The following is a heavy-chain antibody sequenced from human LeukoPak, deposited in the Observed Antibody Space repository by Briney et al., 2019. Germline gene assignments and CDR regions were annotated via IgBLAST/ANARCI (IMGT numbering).Heavy chain of an antibody. J-gene: IGHJ3*01. D-gene: IGHD2-21*02. CDR1: GGSISTYY. Sequence: SETLSLTCTVSGGSISTYYWNWIRQAPGKGLEWIGYIHYTGITKNNPSLNSRVTISVDTSNNRFSLRVSSLTAADTAVYYCARTDRPGKHPDTFDVWGQGTLVTVSS. CDR3: ARTDRPGKHPDTFDV. CDR2: IHYTGIT. V-gene: IGHV4-59*01.